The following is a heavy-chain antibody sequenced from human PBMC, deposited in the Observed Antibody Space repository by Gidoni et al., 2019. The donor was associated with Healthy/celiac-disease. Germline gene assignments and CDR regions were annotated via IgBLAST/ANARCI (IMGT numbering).Heavy chain of an antibody. Sequence: QLQLQESGPGLVKPSETLSLTCTVSGGSISSSSYYWGWIRQPPGKGLEWIGSIYYSGSTYYNPSLKSRVTISVDTSKNQFSLKLGSVTAADTAVYYCARRSLWVLDYWGQGTLATVSS. D-gene: IGHD5-18*01. J-gene: IGHJ4*02. CDR3: ARRSLWVLDY. CDR1: GGSISSSSYY. CDR2: IYYSGST. V-gene: IGHV4-39*01.